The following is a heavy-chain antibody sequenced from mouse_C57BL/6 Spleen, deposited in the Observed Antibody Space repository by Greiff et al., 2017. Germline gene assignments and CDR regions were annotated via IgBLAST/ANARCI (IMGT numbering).Heavy chain of an antibody. CDR1: GYSITSGYY. J-gene: IGHJ1*03. Sequence: DVQLQESGPGLVKPSQSLSLTCSVTGYSITSGYYWNWIRQFPGNKLEWMGYISYDGSNNYNPSLKNRISITRDTSKNQFFLKLNSVTTEDTATYYCARDQEWDYGRWYFDVWGTGTTVTVSS. CDR3: ARDQEWDYGRWYFDV. CDR2: ISYDGSN. V-gene: IGHV3-6*01. D-gene: IGHD1-1*01.